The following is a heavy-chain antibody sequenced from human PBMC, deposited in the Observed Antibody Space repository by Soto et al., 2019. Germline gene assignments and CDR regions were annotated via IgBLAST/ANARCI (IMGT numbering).Heavy chain of an antibody. CDR3: ARVNYYDNSGASDAFEI. Sequence: PGGSLRLSCAASGFTFSSYWMSWVRQAPGKGLEWVANIKQDGSEKYYVDSVKGRFTISRDNAKNSLYLQMNSLRAEDTAVYYCARVNYYDNSGASDAFEIWGQGTMVTVSS. CDR1: GFTFSSYW. V-gene: IGHV3-7*05. D-gene: IGHD3-22*01. CDR2: IKQDGSEK. J-gene: IGHJ3*02.